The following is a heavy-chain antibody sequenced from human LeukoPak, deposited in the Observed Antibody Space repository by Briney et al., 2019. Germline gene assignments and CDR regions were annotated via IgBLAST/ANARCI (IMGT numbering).Heavy chain of an antibody. Sequence: PSETLSLTCTVSGGSISSSSYYWGWIRQPPGKGLEWIGSIYYSGSTYYNPSLKSRVTISVDTSKNQFSLKLSSVTAADTAVYYCARHDYGDYAPFDYWGQGTLVTVS. CDR1: GGSISSSSYY. D-gene: IGHD4-17*01. J-gene: IGHJ4*02. CDR2: IYYSGST. V-gene: IGHV4-39*01. CDR3: ARHDYGDYAPFDY.